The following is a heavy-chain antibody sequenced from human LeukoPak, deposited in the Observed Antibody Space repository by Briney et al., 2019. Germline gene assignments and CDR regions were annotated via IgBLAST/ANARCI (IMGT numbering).Heavy chain of an antibody. D-gene: IGHD4-17*01. J-gene: IGHJ4*02. CDR2: LRGNGDT. CDR3: AKEGSNYGDYGLLH. Sequence: GGSLRLSCAASGFTFSSYAMSWVREAPARGLEWVSSLRGNGDTFYADSVKGRFTLSRDDSKNTLYLQMNSLRAEDTAVYYCAKEGSNYGDYGLLHWGQGTLVTVSS. CDR1: GFTFSSYA. V-gene: IGHV3-23*01.